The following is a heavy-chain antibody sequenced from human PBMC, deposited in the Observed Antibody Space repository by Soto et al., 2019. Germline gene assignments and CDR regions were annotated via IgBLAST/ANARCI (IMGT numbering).Heavy chain of an antibody. D-gene: IGHD6-13*01. CDR1: GFTFSSYA. CDR3: AKGGTYSSSWSGYYYGMDV. Sequence: EVQLLESGGGLVQPGGSLRLSCAASGFTFSSYAMSWVRQAPGKGLEWVSAISGSGGSTYYADSVKGRFTISRDNSKNPLYLQMNSLRAEDTAVYYCAKGGTYSSSWSGYYYGMDVWGQGTTVTVSS. J-gene: IGHJ6*02. V-gene: IGHV3-23*01. CDR2: ISGSGGST.